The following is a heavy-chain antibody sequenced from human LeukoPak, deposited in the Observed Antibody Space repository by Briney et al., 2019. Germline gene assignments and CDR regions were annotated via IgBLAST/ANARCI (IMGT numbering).Heavy chain of an antibody. CDR1: GFTVSSNY. CDR3: ARDVPDYGAFDI. J-gene: IGHJ3*02. CDR2: IYTSGTT. V-gene: IGHV3-53*01. D-gene: IGHD3-16*01. Sequence: GGSLRLSCAASGFTVSSNYMSWVRQAPGKGLEWVSIIYTSGTTYYADSVQGRFTISRDNSKNTLYVQMNSLRAEDTALYYCARDVPDYGAFDIWGQGTMVTVSS.